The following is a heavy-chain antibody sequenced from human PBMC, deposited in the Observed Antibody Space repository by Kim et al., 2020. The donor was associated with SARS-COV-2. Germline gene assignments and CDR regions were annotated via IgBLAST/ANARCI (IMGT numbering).Heavy chain of an antibody. D-gene: IGHD1-26*01. CDR2: IYYSGST. V-gene: IGHV4-39*07. CDR1: GGSISSRSYY. CDR3: LGYRRPVGATDYFDY. Sequence: SETLSLTCTVSGGSISSRSYYWGWIRQPLGKGLEWIGSIYYSGSTYYNPSLKSRVTISVDTSKNQFSLKLSSVTAADTAVYYCLGYRRPVGATDYFDYWGQGTLVTVSS. J-gene: IGHJ4*02.